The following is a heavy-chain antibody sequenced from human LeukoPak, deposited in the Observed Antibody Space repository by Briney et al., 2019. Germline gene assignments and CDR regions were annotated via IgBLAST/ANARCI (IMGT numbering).Heavy chain of an antibody. V-gene: IGHV4-59*08. CDR3: ARAYSSSWYFNWFDP. CDR2: IYYSGST. D-gene: IGHD6-13*01. J-gene: IGHJ5*02. Sequence: SETLSLTCTVSGGSISSYYWSWIRQPPGKGLEWIGYIYYSGSTNYNPSLKSRVTISEDTSKNQFSLKLRSVTAADTAVYYCARAYSSSWYFNWFDPWGQGTLVTVSS. CDR1: GGSISSYY.